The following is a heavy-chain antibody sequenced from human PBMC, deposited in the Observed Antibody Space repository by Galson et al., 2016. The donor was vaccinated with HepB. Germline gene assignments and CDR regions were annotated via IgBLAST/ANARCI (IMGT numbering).Heavy chain of an antibody. CDR1: GYTFTGYY. D-gene: IGHD3-10*01. CDR2: INPNSGGT. Sequence: SVKVSCKASGYTFTGYYMHWVRQAPGQGCEWMGRINPNSGGTDFAQNFQGRVTMTRDTSISTAYLELSSLRSDDTGVYYCARAGVGNSFDYWGQGTLVAVSS. CDR3: ARAGVGNSFDY. V-gene: IGHV1-2*05. J-gene: IGHJ4*02.